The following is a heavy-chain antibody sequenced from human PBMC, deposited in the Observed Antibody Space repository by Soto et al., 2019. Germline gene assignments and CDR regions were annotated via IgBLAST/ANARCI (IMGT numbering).Heavy chain of an antibody. V-gene: IGHV3-15*01. Sequence: PGGSLRLSCAASGFTFSNAWMSWVRQAPGKGLEWVGRIKSKTDGGTTDYAAPVKGRFTISRDDSKNTLYLQMNSLRTEDTAVYYCKTDGIAVAPDYWGQGTLVTVSS. CDR2: IKSKTDGGTT. CDR1: GFTFSNAW. D-gene: IGHD6-19*01. J-gene: IGHJ4*02. CDR3: KTDGIAVAPDY.